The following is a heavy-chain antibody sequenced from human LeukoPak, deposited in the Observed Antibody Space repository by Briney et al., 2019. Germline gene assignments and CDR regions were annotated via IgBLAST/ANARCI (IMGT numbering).Heavy chain of an antibody. Sequence: GGSLRLSCAASGFTLSSYAMSWVRQAPGKGLVWVSRINSDGSSTSYADSVKGRFTISRDNAKNTLYLQMNSLRAEDTAVYYCAREGYSYGYAYYFDYWGQGTLVTVSS. D-gene: IGHD5-18*01. J-gene: IGHJ4*02. CDR1: GFTLSSYA. CDR2: INSDGSST. V-gene: IGHV3-74*01. CDR3: AREGYSYGYAYYFDY.